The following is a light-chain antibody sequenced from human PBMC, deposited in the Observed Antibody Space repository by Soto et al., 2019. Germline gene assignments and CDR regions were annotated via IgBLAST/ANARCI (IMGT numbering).Light chain of an antibody. CDR2: AAS. CDR1: QSISSS. CDR3: QQSYSALVA. J-gene: IGKJ1*01. Sequence: DLQMTQSPSSLSAKVGDRVTITCRASQSISSSLNWYQQKPGKAPELLIYAASSLQSGVPSRFSGSGSGTDFTLTISSLQPEDFATYYCQQSYSALVAFGQGTKVDIK. V-gene: IGKV1-39*01.